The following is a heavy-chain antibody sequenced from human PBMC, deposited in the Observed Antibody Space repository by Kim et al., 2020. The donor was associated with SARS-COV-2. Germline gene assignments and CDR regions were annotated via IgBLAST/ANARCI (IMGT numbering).Heavy chain of an antibody. Sequence: GGSLRLFCAASGFTFDDYAMHWVRQAPGKGLEWVSLISGDGGSTYYADSVKGRFTRSGGNSKNSLYLQMNSLRTEDTALYYCAKDRGGIAVPEYYFDYWGQGTLVTVSS. CDR2: ISGDGGST. V-gene: IGHV3-43*02. D-gene: IGHD6-19*01. J-gene: IGHJ4*02. CDR1: GFTFDDYA. CDR3: AKDRGGIAVPEYYFDY.